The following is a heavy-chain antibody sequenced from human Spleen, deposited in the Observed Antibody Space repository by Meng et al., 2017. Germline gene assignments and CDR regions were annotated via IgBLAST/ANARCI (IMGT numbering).Heavy chain of an antibody. D-gene: IGHD6-19*01. CDR2: ISSSSSYI. CDR1: GFTFSSYS. Sequence: GGSLRLSCAASGFTFSSYSMNWVRQAPGKGLEWVSSISSSSSYIYYADSVKGRFTISRDNAKNSLYLQMNSLRAEDTAVYYCVKDGKAVAGTKPYYYYGMDVWGQGTTVTVSS. CDR3: VKDGKAVAGTKPYYYYGMDV. V-gene: IGHV3-21*04. J-gene: IGHJ6*02.